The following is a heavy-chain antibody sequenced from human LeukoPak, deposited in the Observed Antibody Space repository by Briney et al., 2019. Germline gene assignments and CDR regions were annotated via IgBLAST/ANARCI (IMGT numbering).Heavy chain of an antibody. D-gene: IGHD5-18*01. V-gene: IGHV4-39*01. CDR1: GGSISSSSAY. CDR2: IYYSKNT. CDR3: VSPRGFSYGHFDY. Sequence: SETLSLTCTVSGGSISSSSAYWGWIRQPPGKGLEWIGSIYYSKNTYYNPSLKSRVTISVDTSKNQFSLTLGSVSATDTAVYYCVSPRGFSYGHFDYWGQGTLVTVSS. J-gene: IGHJ4*02.